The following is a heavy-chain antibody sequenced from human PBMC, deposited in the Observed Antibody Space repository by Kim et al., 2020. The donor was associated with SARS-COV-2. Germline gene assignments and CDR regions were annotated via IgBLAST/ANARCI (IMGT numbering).Heavy chain of an antibody. CDR2: IKPDGGET. D-gene: IGHD4-4*01. CDR1: GFTFSSSW. Sequence: GGSLRLSCAASGFTFSSSWMSWVRQAPGKGLEWVAHIKPDGGETYYVDSVKGRFTIYRDNAKNSLYLQMSSLRGDDSAVYYCVSWTTVEGNYWGQGTLVTVSS. V-gene: IGHV3-7*01. J-gene: IGHJ4*02. CDR3: VSWTTVEGNY.